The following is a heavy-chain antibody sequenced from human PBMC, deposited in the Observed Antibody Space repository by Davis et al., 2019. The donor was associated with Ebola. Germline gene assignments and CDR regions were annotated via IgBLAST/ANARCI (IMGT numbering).Heavy chain of an antibody. J-gene: IGHJ6*02. CDR3: ARQTYDTVDYYYYGVDV. V-gene: IGHV4-59*08. CDR1: GGSISSYY. D-gene: IGHD1-1*01. Sequence: SETLSLTCTVSGGSISSYYWSWIRQPPGKGLEWIGYIYYSGSTNYNPSLKSRVTISVDTSKNQISLEVTSVTAADTAVYYCARQTYDTVDYYYYGVDVWGHGTTVTVSS. CDR2: IYYSGST.